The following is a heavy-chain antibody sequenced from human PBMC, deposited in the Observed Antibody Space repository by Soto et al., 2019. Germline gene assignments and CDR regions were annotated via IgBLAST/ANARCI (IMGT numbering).Heavy chain of an antibody. Sequence: GGSLRLSCAASGFTFSSYAMSWVRQAPGKGLEWVSAISGSGGSTYYADSVKGRFTISRDNSKNTLYLQMNSRRAEDTAVYYCAKVGLVLGWHDAFDIWGQGTMVTVSS. D-gene: IGHD6-19*01. CDR1: GFTFSSYA. J-gene: IGHJ3*02. CDR2: ISGSGGST. V-gene: IGHV3-23*01. CDR3: AKVGLVLGWHDAFDI.